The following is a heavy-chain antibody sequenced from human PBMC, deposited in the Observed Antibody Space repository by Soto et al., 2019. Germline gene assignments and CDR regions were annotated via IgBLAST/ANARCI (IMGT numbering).Heavy chain of an antibody. D-gene: IGHD5-18*01. V-gene: IGHV3-33*01. J-gene: IGHJ4*02. CDR2: IWHDGSNK. CDR1: EFTFNNYG. Sequence: QLVESGGGVVQPGRSLRLSCAVSEFTFNNYGIHWVRQAPGKGLEWVSFIWHDGSNKYYADSVKGRFTISRDNSRNRVYRQMNSLKVEETAVYYCARDMVTPTTGGGDYWGQGTLVTVSS. CDR3: ARDMVTPTTGGGDY.